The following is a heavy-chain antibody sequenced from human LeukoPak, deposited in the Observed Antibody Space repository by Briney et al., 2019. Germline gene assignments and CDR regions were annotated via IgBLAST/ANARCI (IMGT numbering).Heavy chain of an antibody. CDR3: ARLSPWEFTYYYYYMDV. J-gene: IGHJ6*03. CDR1: GGSTSSNNYY. V-gene: IGHV4-39*01. Sequence: SETLSLTCTVSGGSTSSNNYYWGWIRQPPGKGLEWIGSIYYSGTTYYNPSLKSRVTISVDTSKNQFSLKLSSVTAADTAVYFCARLSPWEFTYYYYYMDVWGKGTTVTVSS. D-gene: IGHD3-10*01. CDR2: IYYSGTT.